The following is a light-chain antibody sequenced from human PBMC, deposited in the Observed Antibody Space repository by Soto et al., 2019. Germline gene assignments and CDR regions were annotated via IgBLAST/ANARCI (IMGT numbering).Light chain of an antibody. J-gene: IGLJ1*01. V-gene: IGLV1-44*01. Sequence: QSALTQPPSASGTPGQRITISCSGSSSNIGDNPVNWYQQLPGAAPKLLIYINDQRPSGVPDRFSSSKSGTSAFLAIRRLQPEDEADYNCQSYDRSLSGYVFGTGKKVPVL. CDR1: SSNIGDNP. CDR2: IND. CDR3: QSYDRSLSGYV.